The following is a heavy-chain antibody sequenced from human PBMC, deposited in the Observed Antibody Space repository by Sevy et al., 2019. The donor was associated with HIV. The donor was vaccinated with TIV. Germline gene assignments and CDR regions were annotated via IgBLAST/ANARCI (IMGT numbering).Heavy chain of an antibody. CDR3: ARDGGFIMRASSDY. Sequence: GGSLRLSCEASGFSFSDYTMTWVRQAPGKGLEWVSSMSSSITYTYYADSLKGRFTISRDNAKSSLYLQMNRLRAEDTGVYYCARDGGFIMRASSDYWGQGTLVTVSS. V-gene: IGHV3-21*03. J-gene: IGHJ4*02. CDR1: GFSFSDYT. D-gene: IGHD1-26*01. CDR2: MSSSITYT.